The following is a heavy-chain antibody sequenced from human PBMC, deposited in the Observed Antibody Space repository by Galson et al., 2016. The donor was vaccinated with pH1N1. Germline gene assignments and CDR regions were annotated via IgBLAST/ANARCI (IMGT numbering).Heavy chain of an antibody. CDR1: GGTLGSYG. J-gene: IGHJ4*02. V-gene: IGHV1-69*13. Sequence: SVKVSCKASGGTLGSYGISWVRQAPGQGLEWMGGINPMGGINPIFKTSNYAQKFQGRVTITADESMSTAYMELRSLRSEDTAIYYCAKDRYFDTSGYYFESYYWGQGTLVTVSS. CDR3: AKDRYFDTSGYYFESYY. CDR2: INPMGGINPIFKTS. D-gene: IGHD3-22*01.